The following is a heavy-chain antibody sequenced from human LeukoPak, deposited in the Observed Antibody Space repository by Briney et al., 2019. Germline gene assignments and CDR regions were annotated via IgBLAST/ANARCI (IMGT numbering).Heavy chain of an antibody. V-gene: IGHV1-18*01. J-gene: IGHJ5*02. D-gene: IGHD2-2*01. Sequence: ASVKVSCKASGYTFTSYGISWVRQAPGQGLEWMGWISAYNGNTNYAQKLQGRVTMTTDTSTSTAYMELRSLRSDDTAVYYCARDIGGYCSSTSCPPWCQGTLVTVSS. CDR3: ARDIGGYCSSTSCPP. CDR2: ISAYNGNT. CDR1: GYTFTSYG.